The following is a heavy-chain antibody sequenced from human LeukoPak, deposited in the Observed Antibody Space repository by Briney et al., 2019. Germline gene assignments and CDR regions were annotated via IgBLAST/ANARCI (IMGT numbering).Heavy chain of an antibody. D-gene: IGHD5-18*01. CDR3: AKSIPVGGYGYGYLDY. V-gene: IGHV3-23*01. Sequence: GGSLRLSCAASGFTFSSYAMSWVRQAPGKGLEWVSAISGSGGSTYYADSVKGRFTISRDNSKNTLYLQMNSLRAEDTAVYYCAKSIPVGGYGYGYLDYWGQGTLVTVSS. CDR2: ISGSGGST. J-gene: IGHJ4*02. CDR1: GFTFSSYA.